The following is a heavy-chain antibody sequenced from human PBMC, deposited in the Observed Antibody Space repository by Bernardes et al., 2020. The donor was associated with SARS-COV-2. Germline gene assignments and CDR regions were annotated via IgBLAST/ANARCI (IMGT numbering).Heavy chain of an antibody. CDR2: INHRGST. J-gene: IGHJ2*01. CDR1: GGSFSGYY. CDR3: ARGRGFGHGPVGF. Sequence: RSLTCAVYGGSFSGYYWSWIRQPPGKGLEWIGEINHRGSTNYNPSLKSRVTISVDTSKNQFSLKLSSVTAADTAVYYCARGRGFGHGPVGFWGRGTLVTVSS. V-gene: IGHV4-34*01. D-gene: IGHD2-15*01.